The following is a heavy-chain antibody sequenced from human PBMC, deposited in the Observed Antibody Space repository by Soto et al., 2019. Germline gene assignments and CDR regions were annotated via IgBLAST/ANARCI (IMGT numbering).Heavy chain of an antibody. Sequence: ASVKVSCKASGYTFTSYYMHWVRQAPGQGLEWMGIINPSGGSTSYAQKFQGRVTMTRDTSTSTVYMELSSLRSEDTAVYYCARDGRGGHDSSGYLQLWGQGTLVTVSS. J-gene: IGHJ4*02. D-gene: IGHD3-22*01. CDR3: ARDGRGGHDSSGYLQL. CDR2: INPSGGST. CDR1: GYTFTSYY. V-gene: IGHV1-46*01.